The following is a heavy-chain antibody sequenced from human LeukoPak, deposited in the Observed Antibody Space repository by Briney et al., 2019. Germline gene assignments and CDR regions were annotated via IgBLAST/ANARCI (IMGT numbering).Heavy chain of an antibody. J-gene: IGHJ4*02. CDR1: GFTFSSYA. V-gene: IGHV3-23*01. CDR3: AKLNDFWSGYSDY. CDR2: ISGSGGST. Sequence: TGGSLRLSCAASGFTFSSYAMSWVRQALGKGLEWVSAISGSGGSTYYADSVKGRFTISRDNSKNTLYLQMNSLRAEDTAVYYCAKLNDFWSGYSDYWGQGTLVTVSS. D-gene: IGHD3-3*01.